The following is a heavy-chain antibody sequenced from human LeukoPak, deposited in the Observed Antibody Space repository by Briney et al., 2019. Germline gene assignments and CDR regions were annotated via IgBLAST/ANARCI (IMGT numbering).Heavy chain of an antibody. CDR2: IYHTGSN. CDR3: ARVSGSGWFDC. D-gene: IGHD6-19*01. V-gene: IGHV4-61*08. CDR1: GGFVSSADYY. Sequence: SETLSLTCTVSGGFVSSADYYWSWIRHPPGKALEWIGYIYHTGSNNYKYSLKSRVTISLDTSENRFSLRLTSVTAADTAVYYCARVSGSGWFDCWGQGTLVTVSS. J-gene: IGHJ4*02.